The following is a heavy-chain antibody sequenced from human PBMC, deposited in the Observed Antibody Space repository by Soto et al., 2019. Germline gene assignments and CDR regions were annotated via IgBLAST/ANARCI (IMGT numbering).Heavy chain of an antibody. V-gene: IGHV4-59*12. CDR3: ARDTAMVTGYYYYGMDV. CDR2: IYYSGST. CDR1: GGSISSYY. Sequence: PSETLSLTCTVSGGSISSYYWSWIRQPPGKGLEWIGYIYYSGSTNYNPSLKSRVTISVDTSKNQFSLKLSSVTAADTAVYYCARDTAMVTGYYYYGMDVWGQGITVTVSS. J-gene: IGHJ6*02. D-gene: IGHD5-18*01.